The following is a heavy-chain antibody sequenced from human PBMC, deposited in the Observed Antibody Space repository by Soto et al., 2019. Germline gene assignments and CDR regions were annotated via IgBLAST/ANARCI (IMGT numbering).Heavy chain of an antibody. Sequence: EVQLVESGGGLVQPGGSLRLSCVASGFTFSTYSMNWVRQAPGKGLEWISYISSSSSTTYADSVKGRFTISRDNAKNSLYLQMNSLRDEDTVVYYCARTIWSGCLPVDYWGQGTLVTVSS. V-gene: IGHV3-48*02. D-gene: IGHD3-3*01. CDR2: ISSSSSTT. J-gene: IGHJ4*02. CDR1: GFTFSTYS. CDR3: ARTIWSGCLPVDY.